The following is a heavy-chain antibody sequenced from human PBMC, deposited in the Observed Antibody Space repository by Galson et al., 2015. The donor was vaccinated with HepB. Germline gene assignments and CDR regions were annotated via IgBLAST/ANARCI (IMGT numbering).Heavy chain of an antibody. CDR3: AKDLVPAAMGVGGY. D-gene: IGHD2-2*01. CDR1: GFTFSSYG. J-gene: IGHJ4*02. Sequence: SLRLSCAASGFTFSSYGMHWVRQAPGKGLEWVAVISYDGSNKYYADSVKGRFTISRDNSKNTLYLQMNSLRAEDTAVYYCAKDLVPAAMGVGGYWGQGTLVTVSS. CDR2: ISYDGSNK. V-gene: IGHV3-30*18.